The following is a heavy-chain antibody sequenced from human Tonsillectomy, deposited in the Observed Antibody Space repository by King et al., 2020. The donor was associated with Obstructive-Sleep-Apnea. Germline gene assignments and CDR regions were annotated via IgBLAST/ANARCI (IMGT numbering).Heavy chain of an antibody. CDR3: ARGASGSYGGWFDP. D-gene: IGHD1-26*01. CDR1: GGSISSGGYS. J-gene: IGHJ5*02. V-gene: IGHV4-30-4*07. CDR2: IYYSGST. Sequence: QLQESGPGLVKPSQTLSLTCAVSGGSISSGGYSWSWIRQPPGKGLEWIGYIYYSGSTYYNPSLKSRVTISVDTSKNQFSLKLSSVTAADTAVYYCARGASGSYGGWFDPWGQGTLVTVSS.